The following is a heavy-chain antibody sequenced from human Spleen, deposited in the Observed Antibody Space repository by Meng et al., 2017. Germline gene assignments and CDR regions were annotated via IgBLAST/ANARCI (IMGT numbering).Heavy chain of an antibody. CDR3: AKLIAPYYFDY. J-gene: IGHJ4*02. CDR1: GFTFSSYW. V-gene: IGHV3-23*04. CDR2: ITGSGDST. D-gene: IGHD2/OR15-2a*01. Sequence: EVQLVESGGGLVQPGESRRLSCAASGFTFSSYWMHWVRQAPGKGLDWVSTITGSGDSTYYADSVKGRFTISRDNSKNTLYLQMNSLRAEDTAVYYCAKLIAPYYFDYWGQGTLVTVSS.